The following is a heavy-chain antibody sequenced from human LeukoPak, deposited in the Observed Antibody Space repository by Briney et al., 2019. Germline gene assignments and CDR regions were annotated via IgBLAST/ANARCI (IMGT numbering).Heavy chain of an antibody. J-gene: IGHJ4*02. CDR1: GLTFSTFA. Sequence: GGSLRLSCAASGLTFSTFAMSWVRQAPGKGLEWVATISGSGIGGHSLNTNYADSVKGRFTISRDNAKNSLYLQMNSLRAEDTAVYYCARVSKAVVPAAMPPDYWGQGTLVTVSS. D-gene: IGHD2-2*01. CDR3: ARVSKAVVPAAMPPDY. CDR2: ISGSGIGGHSLNT. V-gene: IGHV3-23*01.